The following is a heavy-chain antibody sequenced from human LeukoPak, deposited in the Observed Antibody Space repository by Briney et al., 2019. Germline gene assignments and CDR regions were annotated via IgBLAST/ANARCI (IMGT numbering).Heavy chain of an antibody. V-gene: IGHV4-38-2*01. CDR3: ARLAQGGSKTYYFDY. CDR2: MYHSGST. J-gene: IGHJ4*02. D-gene: IGHD5-12*01. Sequence: KTSXTLSLTCAVSGYSISSGYYWGWVRPPPGKGLEWIRSMYHSGSTYYNPSLKSRVTISLDTSKNQFYLKMSSVTAADTAVYYCARLAQGGSKTYYFDYWGQGTLVTVSS. CDR1: GYSISSGYY.